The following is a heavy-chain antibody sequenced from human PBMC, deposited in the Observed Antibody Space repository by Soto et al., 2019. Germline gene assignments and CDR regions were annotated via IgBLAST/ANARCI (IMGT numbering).Heavy chain of an antibody. Sequence: GTLSLTCTLSGGSISGYYWSWIRQPPGKGLEWIGYVYYSGSTKYNPSLESRVTISVDMSNNQFSLMLTSVTAADTAVYYCAKYRRTDAEGYRLDFWGQGTLVTVSS. J-gene: IGHJ4*02. CDR1: GGSISGYY. CDR3: AKYRRTDAEGYRLDF. V-gene: IGHV4-59*01. CDR2: VYYSGST. D-gene: IGHD5-12*01.